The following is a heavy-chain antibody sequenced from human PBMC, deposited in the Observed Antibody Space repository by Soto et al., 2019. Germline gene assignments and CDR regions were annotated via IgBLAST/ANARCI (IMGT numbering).Heavy chain of an antibody. D-gene: IGHD5-12*01. CDR2: ISNSGNTK. CDR3: EREMSCSGNSCYKLRFDP. Sequence: QVQLVESGGDVVQPGGSLRLSCAASGFTFSASYMTWIRQAPGRGLEWVSYISNSGNTKEYADSVRGRFTISRDNAKNSVHLQLDILRAEDTAVYYCEREMSCSGNSCYKLRFDPWGQGSRVIVSS. J-gene: IGHJ5*02. CDR1: GFTFSASY. V-gene: IGHV3-11*01.